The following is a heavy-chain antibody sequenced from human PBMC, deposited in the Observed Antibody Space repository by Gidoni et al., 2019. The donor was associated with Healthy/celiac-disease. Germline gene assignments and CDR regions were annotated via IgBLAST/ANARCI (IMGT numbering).Heavy chain of an antibody. CDR2: ISGSGGST. Sequence: EVQLLESGGGLVQPGGSLRLSCAASGFPFSSYAMSWVRQAPGKGLEWVSAISGSGGSTYYADSVKGRFTISRDNSKNTLYLQMNSLRAEDTAVYYCAKDQAYYDILTGYYGLDYWGQGTLVTVSS. V-gene: IGHV3-23*01. D-gene: IGHD3-9*01. CDR1: GFPFSSYA. J-gene: IGHJ4*02. CDR3: AKDQAYYDILTGYYGLDY.